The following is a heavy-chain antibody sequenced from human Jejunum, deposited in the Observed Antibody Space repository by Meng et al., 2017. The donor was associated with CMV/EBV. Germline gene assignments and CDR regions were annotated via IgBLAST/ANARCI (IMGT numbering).Heavy chain of an antibody. V-gene: IGHV3-21*01. D-gene: IGHD5-24*01. CDR2: ITSGTSYIYSSSSYI. J-gene: IGHJ6*02. CDR1: SYS. Sequence: SYSMNWVRQAPGKGLEWVSSITSGTSYIYSSSSYIFYADSVKGRFTISRDNAKNSLYLQMDSLGAEDTAVYYCARDARDYHGMDVWGQGTTVTVSS. CDR3: ARDARDYHGMDV.